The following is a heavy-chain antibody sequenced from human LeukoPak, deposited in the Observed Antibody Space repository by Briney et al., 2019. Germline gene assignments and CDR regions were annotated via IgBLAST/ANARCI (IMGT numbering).Heavy chain of an antibody. J-gene: IGHJ4*02. CDR3: ARKIFDSSRYYYFDY. Sequence: SVSVSCKASGGTFSNYAISWVRQAPGQGLEWMGGIIPIFGTANYAQKFQGRVTITTDESTSTAYMELSSLRSEDTAVYYCARKIFDSSRYYYFDYWGQGTLVTVSS. CDR2: IIPIFGTA. D-gene: IGHD3-22*01. V-gene: IGHV1-69*05. CDR1: GGTFSNYA.